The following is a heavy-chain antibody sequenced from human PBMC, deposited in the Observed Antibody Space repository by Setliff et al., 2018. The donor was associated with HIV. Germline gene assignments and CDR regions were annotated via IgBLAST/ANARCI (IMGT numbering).Heavy chain of an antibody. J-gene: IGHJ6*03. CDR2: IIPILGSI. D-gene: IGHD3-22*01. CDR1: GGIFSSYA. V-gene: IGHV1-69*13. CDR3: ARLSGDNSGQPYYYYMDV. Sequence: SVKVSCKASGGIFSSYALSWVRQAPGQGLEWMGGIIPILGSIDYAQKFQGRLSITADESTGTAYIELSSLRFEDTAMYYCARLSGDNSGQPYYYYMDVWGKGTTVTVSS.